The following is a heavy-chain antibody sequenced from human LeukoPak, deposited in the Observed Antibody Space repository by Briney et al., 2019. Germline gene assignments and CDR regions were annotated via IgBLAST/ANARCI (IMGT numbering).Heavy chain of an antibody. Sequence: SVKVSCKASGGTFSSYAISWVRQAPGQGLEWMGGIIPIFGTANYAQKFQGRVTITADESTSTAYMELSSLRSEDTAVYYCARGRAGSGSYPYYYYGMDVWGQGTTVTVSS. CDR2: IIPIFGTA. CDR1: GGTFSSYA. J-gene: IGHJ6*02. V-gene: IGHV1-69*13. D-gene: IGHD1-26*01. CDR3: ARGRAGSGSYPYYYYGMDV.